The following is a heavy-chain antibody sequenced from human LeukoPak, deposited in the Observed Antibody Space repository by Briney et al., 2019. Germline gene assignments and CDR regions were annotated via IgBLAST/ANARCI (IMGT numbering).Heavy chain of an antibody. D-gene: IGHD3-3*01. J-gene: IGHJ4*02. CDR2: ISGSGGST. CDR3: AKDYDFWSGYYGY. CDR1: GFTFSSYA. V-gene: IGHV3-23*01. Sequence: GGSLRLSCAASGFTFSSYAMSWVRQAPGKGLEWVSAISGSGGSTYYADSVKGRFTISRDNSKNTLYLQMNSLIAADTAVYYCAKDYDFWSGYYGYWGQGTLVTVSS.